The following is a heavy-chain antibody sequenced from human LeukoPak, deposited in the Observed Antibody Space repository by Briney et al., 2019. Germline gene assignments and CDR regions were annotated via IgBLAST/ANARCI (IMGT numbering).Heavy chain of an antibody. CDR3: ARECSGGSCYEDDY. D-gene: IGHD2-15*01. CDR2: MNPNSGNT. CDR1: GYTFTSYD. J-gene: IGHJ4*02. V-gene: IGHV1-8*01. Sequence: ASVTVSCKASGYTFTSYDINWVRQATGQGLEWMGWMNPNSGNTGYAQKFQGRVTMTRNTSISTAYMELSSLRSEDTAVYYCARECSGGSCYEDDYWGQGTLVTVSS.